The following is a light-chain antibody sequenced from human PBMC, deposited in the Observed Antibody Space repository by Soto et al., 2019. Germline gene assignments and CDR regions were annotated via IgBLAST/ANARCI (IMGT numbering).Light chain of an antibody. CDR1: QSISNC. CDR3: QQYNSYS. J-gene: IGKJ1*01. Sequence: DLQLTQSPSTLSASLGDRVTITCRASQSISNCLAWYQQKPGPAPKVLIYHASNLQSGAPARFSGSGSGTECTLTISSMQPDDFATYYCQQYNSYSFGQGTKVDIK. CDR2: HAS. V-gene: IGKV1-5*01.